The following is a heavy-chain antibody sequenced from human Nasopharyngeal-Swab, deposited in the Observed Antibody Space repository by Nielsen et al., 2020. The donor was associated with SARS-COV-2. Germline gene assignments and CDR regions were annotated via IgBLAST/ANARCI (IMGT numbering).Heavy chain of an antibody. J-gene: IGHJ4*02. CDR1: GFTFSTYW. Sequence: GESLKLSCATSGFTFSTYWMTWVRQAPGKGLEWVANIKQDGSEKYYIDSVKGRFTISRDNAKSSLFLEMNSLRVEDTALYYCATDGYSFGYDRGYWGQGTLVIVSS. D-gene: IGHD4-11*01. CDR2: IKQDGSEK. CDR3: ATDGYSFGYDRGY. V-gene: IGHV3-7*01.